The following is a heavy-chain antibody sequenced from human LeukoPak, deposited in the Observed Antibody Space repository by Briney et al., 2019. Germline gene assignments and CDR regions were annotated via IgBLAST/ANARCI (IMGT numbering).Heavy chain of an antibody. CDR3: ARGIAARQVYYYYYMDV. CDR2: IIPIFGTA. V-gene: IGHV1-69*05. D-gene: IGHD6-6*01. J-gene: IGHJ6*03. Sequence: GASAKVSCKASGGTFSSYAISWVRQAPGQGLEWMGGIIPIFGTANYAQKFQGRVTITTDESTSTAYMELSSLRSEDRAVYYCARGIAARQVYYYYYMDVWGKGTTVTVSS. CDR1: GGTFSSYA.